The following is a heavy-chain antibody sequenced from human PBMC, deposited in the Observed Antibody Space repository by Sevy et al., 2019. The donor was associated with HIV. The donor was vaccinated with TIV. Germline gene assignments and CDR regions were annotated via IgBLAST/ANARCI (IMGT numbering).Heavy chain of an antibody. Sequence: SETLSLTCTVSGGSISSSTYYWGWIRQPPGKGLEWIGSIYDSGRTYYNPSLKSPVTVSVDTSKNQVSLKLSSVTTAETAVYYCARLSARAVAVTPFDSWGQGILVTVSS. J-gene: IGHJ4*02. CDR2: IYDSGRT. CDR1: GGSISSSTYY. D-gene: IGHD6-19*01. V-gene: IGHV4-39*01. CDR3: ARLSARAVAVTPFDS.